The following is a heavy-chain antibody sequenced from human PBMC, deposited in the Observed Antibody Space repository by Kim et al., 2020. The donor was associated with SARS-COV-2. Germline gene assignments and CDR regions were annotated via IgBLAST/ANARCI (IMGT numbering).Heavy chain of an antibody. V-gene: IGHV1-3*01. J-gene: IGHJ6*02. CDR3: ARDQGIYCSSTSCRYGMDV. CDR1: GYTFTCYA. D-gene: IGHD2-2*01. CDR2: INAGNGNT. Sequence: ASVKVSCKASGYTFTCYAMHWVRQAPGQRLEWMGWINAGNGNTKYSQKFQGRVTITRDTSASTAYMELSSLRSEDTAVYYCARDQGIYCSSTSCRYGMDVWGQGTTVTVSS.